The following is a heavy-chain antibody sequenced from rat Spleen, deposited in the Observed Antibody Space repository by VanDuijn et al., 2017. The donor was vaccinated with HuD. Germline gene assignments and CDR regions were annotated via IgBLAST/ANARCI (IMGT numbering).Heavy chain of an antibody. J-gene: IGHJ2*01. CDR1: GFTFSDSG. CDR3: AKRHYGYTDYFDY. CDR2: ISYGDSSGHSST. V-gene: IGHV5-29*01. Sequence: EVQLVESGGGLVQPGRSLKLSCAASGFTFSDSGMAWVRQAPTKGLAWVATISYGDSSGHSSTYYRDSVKGRFTISRDNAKSTLRLQMESLRSEDTATYYCAKRHYGYTDYFDYWGQGVMVTVSS. D-gene: IGHD1-9*01.